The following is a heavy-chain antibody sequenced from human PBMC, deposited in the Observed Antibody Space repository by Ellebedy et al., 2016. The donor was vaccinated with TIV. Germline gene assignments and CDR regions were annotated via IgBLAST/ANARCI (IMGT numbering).Heavy chain of an antibody. Sequence: GESLKISCTASGFTFSPFAMGWVRQAPGKGLEWVSGFGISGDTTYYADSVKGRFTISRDNSKNTLYLQMNSLRAEDTAIYYCAKGRSGTYIHHAFDYWGQGTLVTVSS. V-gene: IGHV3-23*01. CDR2: FGISGDTT. D-gene: IGHD1-14*01. CDR3: AKGRSGTYIHHAFDY. J-gene: IGHJ4*02. CDR1: GFTFSPFA.